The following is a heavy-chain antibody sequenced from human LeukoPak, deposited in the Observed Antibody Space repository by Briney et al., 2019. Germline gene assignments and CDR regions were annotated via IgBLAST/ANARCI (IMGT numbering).Heavy chain of an antibody. V-gene: IGHV5-51*01. CDR1: AFGFTSYW. J-gene: IGHJ3*02. CDR2: IYSSNSDT. CDR3: ARPMARVNIDAFDI. Sequence: GVALQSSSKGSAFGFTSYWIGWARPMPGKGREWMGIIYSSNSDTRYSPSFQGEVSISADKTISTDYLQWSSLKAPDTAMYYCARPMARVNIDAFDIWGQGTMVTVSS. D-gene: IGHD5-24*01.